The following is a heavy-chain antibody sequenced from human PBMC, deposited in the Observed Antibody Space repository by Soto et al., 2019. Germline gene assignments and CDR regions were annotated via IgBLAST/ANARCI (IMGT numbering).Heavy chain of an antibody. CDR3: ARKVDVNYDYFDY. Sequence: QVKLVQSGSDLKKPGTSVKVSCKASGYTFTRNPINWVRQAPGQGLEWMGWINTKTGNPTYARDFTGRFVFSLDTSVSTAYLQIYSLRPEDTAVYFCARKVDVNYDYFDYWGQGTLVTVSS. J-gene: IGHJ4*02. D-gene: IGHD4-4*01. V-gene: IGHV7-4-1*01. CDR2: INTKTGNP. CDR1: GYTFTRNP.